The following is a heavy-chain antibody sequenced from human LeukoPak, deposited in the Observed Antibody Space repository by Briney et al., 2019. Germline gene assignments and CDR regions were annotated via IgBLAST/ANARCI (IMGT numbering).Heavy chain of an antibody. V-gene: IGHV3-48*01. CDR2: ITSSSST. J-gene: IGHJ4*02. CDR1: GFTFSTYS. Sequence: GGSLRLSCAASGFTFSTYSMNWVRQAPGKGLEWVSHITSSSSTYYADSVKGRFTISRDNAKNSLYLQMNSLRAEDTAVYYCASKRWLQSSFDYWGQGTLVTVSS. CDR3: ASKRWLQSSFDY. D-gene: IGHD5-24*01.